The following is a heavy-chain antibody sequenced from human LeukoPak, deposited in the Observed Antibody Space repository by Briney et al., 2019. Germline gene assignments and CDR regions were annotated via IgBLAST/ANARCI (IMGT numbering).Heavy chain of an antibody. CDR2: ISRRSRHV. Sequence: PGGSLRLSYAASGFIFSDYSTNWVRQAPGKGLEWVSSISRRSRHVYYAGSVKGRFTISRDNAKNSLYLQMNSLRAEDMAVYFCVRDLLGSGATTAYLHHWGQGTLVTVSS. D-gene: IGHD4/OR15-4a*01. CDR1: GFIFSDYS. V-gene: IGHV3-21*01. CDR3: VRDLLGSGATTAYLHH. J-gene: IGHJ1*01.